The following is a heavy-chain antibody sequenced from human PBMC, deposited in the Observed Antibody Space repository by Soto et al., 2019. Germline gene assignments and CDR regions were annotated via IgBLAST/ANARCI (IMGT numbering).Heavy chain of an antibody. CDR3: AREGVRGVIITDTNYFDY. J-gene: IGHJ4*02. V-gene: IGHV3-33*01. CDR2: IWYDGSNK. Sequence: PGGSLRLSCAASGFTFSSYGMHWVRQAPGKGLEWVAVIWYDGSNKYYADSVKGRFTISRDNSKNTLYLQMNSLRAEDTAVYYCAREGVRGVIITDTNYFDYWGQGTLVTVSS. CDR1: GFTFSSYG. D-gene: IGHD3-10*01.